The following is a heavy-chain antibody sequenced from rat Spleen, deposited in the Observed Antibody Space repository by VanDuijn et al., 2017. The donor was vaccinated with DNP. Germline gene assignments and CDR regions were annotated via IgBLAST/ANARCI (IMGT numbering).Heavy chain of an antibody. Sequence: QVQLKESGPGLVQPSQTLSLTCTVSGFSLTSYGVSWVRQPPGKGLEWIAAISSGGSTYYNSALKSRLSISRDTSKSQVFLKMNSLQTEDTATYYCARHNMGIIFDYWGQGTSVTVSS. CDR3: ARHNMGIIFDY. J-gene: IGHJ4*01. CDR2: ISSGGST. V-gene: IGHV2S12*01. CDR1: GFSLTSYG. D-gene: IGHD1-9*01.